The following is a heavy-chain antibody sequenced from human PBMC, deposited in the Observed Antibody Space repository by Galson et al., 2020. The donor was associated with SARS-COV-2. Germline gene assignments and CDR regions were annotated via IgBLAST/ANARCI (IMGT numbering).Heavy chain of an antibody. CDR1: GFTFSSYG. CDR3: AKAPAIVPATDDAFDI. J-gene: IGHJ3*02. CDR2: IWYDGSNK. D-gene: IGHD2-2*01. Sequence: GESLKISCAASGFTFSSYGMHWVRQAPGKGLEWVAVIWYDGSNKYYADSVKGRFTISRDNSKNTLYLQMNSLRAEDTAVYYCAKAPAIVPATDDAFDIWGQGTMVTVSS. V-gene: IGHV3-33*06.